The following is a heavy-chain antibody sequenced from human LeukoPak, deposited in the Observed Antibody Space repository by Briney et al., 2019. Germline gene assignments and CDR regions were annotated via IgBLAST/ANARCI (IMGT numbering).Heavy chain of an antibody. D-gene: IGHD6-13*01. CDR2: ISGRTSTI. V-gene: IGHV3-48*03. CDR1: GFTFSSYE. Sequence: GGSLRLSCAASGFTFSSYEMNWVRQAPGKGLEWVAYISGRTSTIYYADSVYGRFTISRDNAKNSLYLQMNSLRAEDTAVYYCARETAGGIAAAGTPPYYYYMDVWGKGTTVTVSS. CDR3: ARETAGGIAAAGTPPYYYYMDV. J-gene: IGHJ6*03.